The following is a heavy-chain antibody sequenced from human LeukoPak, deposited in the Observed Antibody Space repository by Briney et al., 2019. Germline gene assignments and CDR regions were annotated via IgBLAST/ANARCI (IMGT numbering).Heavy chain of an antibody. Sequence: PSETLSLTCTVSGGSISSYYWGWIRQPPGKGLEWIGSIYHSGSTYYNPSLKSRVTISVDTSKNQFSLKLSSVTAADTAVYYCARAGAQGNYFDYWGQGTLVTVSS. J-gene: IGHJ4*02. D-gene: IGHD3-10*01. V-gene: IGHV4-38-2*02. CDR3: ARAGAQGNYFDY. CDR2: IYHSGST. CDR1: GGSISSYY.